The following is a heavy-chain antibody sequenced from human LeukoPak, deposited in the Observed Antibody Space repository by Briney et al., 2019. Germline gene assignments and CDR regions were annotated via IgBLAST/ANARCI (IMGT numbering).Heavy chain of an antibody. CDR2: ISYDGSNK. V-gene: IGHV3-30-3*01. D-gene: IGHD2-2*02. Sequence: GGSLRLSCAASGFTFSSYAMHWVRQAPGKGLEWVAVISYDGSNKYYADSVKGRFTISRDNSKNTLYLQMNSLRAEDTAVYYCTTEIVVVPAAIPDYWGQGTLVTVSS. J-gene: IGHJ4*02. CDR1: GFTFSSYA. CDR3: TTEIVVVPAAIPDY.